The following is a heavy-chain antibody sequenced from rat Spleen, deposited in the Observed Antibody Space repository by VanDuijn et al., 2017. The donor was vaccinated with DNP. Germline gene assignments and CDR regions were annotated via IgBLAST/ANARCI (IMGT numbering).Heavy chain of an antibody. CDR1: GFTFSDYN. J-gene: IGHJ2*01. Sequence: EVQLVESGGGPVQPGRSLKLSCAASGFTFSDYNMAWVRQAPKKGLEWVATIIYDDSRTYYRDSVKGRFTISRDNAKSTLYLQVDSLRSEDTATYYCATQFASGSFDYWGQGVMVTVSS. D-gene: IGHD4-3*01. CDR3: ATQFASGSFDY. V-gene: IGHV5S10*01. CDR2: IIYDDSRT.